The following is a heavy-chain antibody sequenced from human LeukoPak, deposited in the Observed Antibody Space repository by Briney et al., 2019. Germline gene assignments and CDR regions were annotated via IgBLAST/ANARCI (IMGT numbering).Heavy chain of an antibody. V-gene: IGHV3-7*01. CDR2: IKQDGSEK. J-gene: IGHJ4*02. CDR1: GFTFSSYW. CDR3: AREKYSSSWYYFDY. Sequence: GGSLGLSCAASGFTFSSYWMSWVRQAPGKGLEWVANIKQDGSEKYYVDSVKGRFTISRDNAKNSLYLQMNSLRAEDTAVYYCAREKYSSSWYYFDYWGQGTLVTVSS. D-gene: IGHD6-13*01.